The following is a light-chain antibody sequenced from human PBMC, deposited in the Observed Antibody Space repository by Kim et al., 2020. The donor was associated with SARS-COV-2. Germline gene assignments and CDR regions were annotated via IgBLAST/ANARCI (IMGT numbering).Light chain of an antibody. CDR3: QHYDDMSYG. Sequence: SNLVWYQQKPGQSLRLLIHGASIRAADIPYRFSGSGSGTDFTLTISRLEPEDIAVYYCQHYDDMSYGFGPGTKLEI. J-gene: IGKJ2*03. V-gene: IGKV3-20*01. CDR2: GAS. CDR1: SN.